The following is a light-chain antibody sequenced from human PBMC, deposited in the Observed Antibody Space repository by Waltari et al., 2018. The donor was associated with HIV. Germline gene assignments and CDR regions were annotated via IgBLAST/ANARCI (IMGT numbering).Light chain of an antibody. Sequence: SYVLTQPPSVSVAPGQTATITCGGNNIKSKNVHWYRQRPGQAPTLVVYDVSARPSGIPERFSGSHSENTATLTISRVEAGDEADYYCQVWDSTTDEGVFGGGTKLAVL. CDR1: NIKSKN. CDR3: QVWDSTTDEGV. V-gene: IGLV3-21*02. J-gene: IGLJ2*01. CDR2: DVS.